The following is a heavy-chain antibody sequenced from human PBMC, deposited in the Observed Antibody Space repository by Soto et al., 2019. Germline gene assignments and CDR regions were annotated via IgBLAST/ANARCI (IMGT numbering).Heavy chain of an antibody. Sequence: QLQLQESGPGLVKPSETLSLTCTVSGGSISSRGSMSGRSFYWGWMRQPPGKGLEWIASISYSDGSFYNSSLKSRLAISVDTSKNQSSLSLRSVTAADTAVYYCASHRTFWAFDYWGQGTVVTVSS. CDR2: ISYSDGS. V-gene: IGHV4-39*01. J-gene: IGHJ4*02. D-gene: IGHD2-8*01. CDR3: ASHRTFWAFDY. CDR1: GGSISSRGSMSGRSFY.